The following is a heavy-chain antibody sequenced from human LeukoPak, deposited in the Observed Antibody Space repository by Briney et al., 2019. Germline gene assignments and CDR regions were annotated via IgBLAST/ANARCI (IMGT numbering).Heavy chain of an antibody. Sequence: PGGSLRLSCAASGFSFGTYAMSWVRQAPGKGLEWVSAVSATGGRTFYADSVKGRFTISRDNSENTIYLQMSSLRAEDTAVYYCANRPIDYWGQGTLVTVSS. CDR2: VSATGGRT. J-gene: IGHJ4*02. CDR3: ANRPIDY. CDR1: GFSFGTYA. V-gene: IGHV3-23*01.